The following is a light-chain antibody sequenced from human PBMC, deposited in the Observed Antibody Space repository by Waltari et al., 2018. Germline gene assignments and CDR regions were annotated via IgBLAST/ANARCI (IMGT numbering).Light chain of an antibody. Sequence: QLVLTQSPSASASLGASVTLTCTLSRGHSNYAIAWHHQQPKKGPRYLMKLNSDGSHTKGDGIPDRFSGSSSGAERILTISSLQSEDEGDYYCQTWDTDIHVVFGGGTSLTVL. CDR3: QTWDTDIHVV. V-gene: IGLV4-69*01. CDR2: LNSDGSH. J-gene: IGLJ2*01. CDR1: RGHSNYA.